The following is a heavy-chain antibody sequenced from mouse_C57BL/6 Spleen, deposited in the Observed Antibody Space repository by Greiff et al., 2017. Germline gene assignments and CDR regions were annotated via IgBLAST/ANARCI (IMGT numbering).Heavy chain of an antibody. CDR2: IYPSDSET. CDR1: GYTFTSYW. J-gene: IGHJ2*01. V-gene: IGHV1-61*01. Sequence: VQLKQPGAELVRPGSSVKLSCKASGYTFTSYWMDWVKQRPGQGLEWIGNIYPSDSETHYNQKFKDKATLTVDKSSSTAYMQLSSLTSEDSAVYYCARDYYGSSLDYWGQGTTLTVSS. D-gene: IGHD1-1*01. CDR3: ARDYYGSSLDY.